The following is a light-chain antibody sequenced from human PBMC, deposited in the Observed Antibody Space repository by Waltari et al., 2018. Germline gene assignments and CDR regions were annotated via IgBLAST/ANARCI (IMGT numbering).Light chain of an antibody. Sequence: QSALAQPPSASGSPGQSVTISCPGTSSDVGGYHYVSWYQQHPGKAPKLMIYEVSKRPSGVPDRFSGSKSGNTASLTVSGLQAEDEAAYYCSSYAGSNFVVFGGGTKVTVL. CDR3: SSYAGSNFVV. CDR1: SSDVGGYHY. CDR2: EVS. J-gene: IGLJ2*01. V-gene: IGLV2-8*01.